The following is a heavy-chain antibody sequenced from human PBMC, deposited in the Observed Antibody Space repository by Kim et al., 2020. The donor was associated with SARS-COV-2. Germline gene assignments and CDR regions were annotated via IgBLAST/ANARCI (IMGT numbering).Heavy chain of an antibody. CDR3: AREGRWSTSLDF. CDR1: GDSFSTNTYY. V-gene: IGHV4-61*02. J-gene: IGHJ4*02. D-gene: IGHD1-1*01. CDR2: IAATGTT. Sequence: SETLSLTCAVSGDSFSTNTYYWNWIRQPAGKGLEWIGRIAATGTTDYNPALKSRVTISLDSSKIQFSLKLASVTAADTALYFCAREGRWSTSLDFWGQGTLVTVSS.